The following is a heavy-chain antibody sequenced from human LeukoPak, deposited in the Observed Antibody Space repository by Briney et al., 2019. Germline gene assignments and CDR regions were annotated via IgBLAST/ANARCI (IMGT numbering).Heavy chain of an antibody. J-gene: IGHJ4*02. Sequence: SQTLSLTCTVSGGSISSGSYYWSWIRQPAGKGLEWIGRIYTSGSINYNPTLKSRVTISVDTSKNQFSLKLSSVTATDTAVYYCARDVIYCSSTSCSEDWGQGTLVTVSS. CDR2: IYTSGSI. CDR1: GGSISSGSYY. D-gene: IGHD2-2*01. CDR3: ARDVIYCSSTSCSED. V-gene: IGHV4-61*02.